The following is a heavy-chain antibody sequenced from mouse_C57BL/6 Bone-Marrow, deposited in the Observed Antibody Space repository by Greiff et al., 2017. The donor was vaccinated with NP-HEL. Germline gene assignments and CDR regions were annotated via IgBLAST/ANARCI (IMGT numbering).Heavy chain of an antibody. J-gene: IGHJ4*01. CDR3: ARGTWPYYYAMDY. CDR2: INPRRGYT. CDR1: GYTFTSYT. V-gene: IGHV1-4*01. D-gene: IGHD3-3*01. Sequence: VMLVESGAELARPGASVKMSCKASGYTFTSYTMHWVKQRPGPGLEWIGYINPRRGYTKYNQKFKDKATLTADKSSSTAYMQLSSLTSEDSAVYYGARGTWPYYYAMDYWGQGTSVTVSS.